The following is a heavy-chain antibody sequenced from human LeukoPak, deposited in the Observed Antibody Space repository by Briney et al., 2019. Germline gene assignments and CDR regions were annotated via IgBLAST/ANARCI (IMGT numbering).Heavy chain of an antibody. CDR2: IYSSGST. V-gene: IGHV4-61*02. Sequence: PSQTLSLTCTVSGGSINNISLYWNWIRQPAGKGLEWIGRIYSSGSTHYNPSLQGRVTISLDTPKNQFSLKLSSVTAADTAVYYCARQPNPLPAWGQGTLVTVSS. CDR3: ARQPNPLPA. CDR1: GGSINNISLY. J-gene: IGHJ4*02.